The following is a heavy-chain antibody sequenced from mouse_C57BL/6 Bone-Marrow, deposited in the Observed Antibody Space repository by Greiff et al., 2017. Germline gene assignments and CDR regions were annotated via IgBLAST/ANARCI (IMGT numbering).Heavy chain of an antibody. D-gene: IGHD2-5*01. J-gene: IGHJ3*01. CDR3: ASGGYSTLAY. CDR2: IHPNSGST. CDR1: GYTFTSYW. Sequence: QVQLQQSGAELVKPGASVKLSCKASGYTFTSYWMHWVKQRPGQGLEWIGMIHPNSGSTNYNEKFKSKATLTVDKSSSTAYMQLSSLTSEDSAVYYCASGGYSTLAYWGQGTLVTVSA. V-gene: IGHV1-64*01.